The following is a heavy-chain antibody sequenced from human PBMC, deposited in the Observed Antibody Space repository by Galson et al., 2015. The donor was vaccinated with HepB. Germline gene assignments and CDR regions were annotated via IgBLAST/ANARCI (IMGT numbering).Heavy chain of an antibody. J-gene: IGHJ4*02. Sequence: SLRLSCAASGFTFSSYGMHWVRQAPGKGLEWVAVISYDGSNKYYADSVKGRFTTSRDNSKNTLYLQMNSLRAEDTAVYYCAKDLGHGVVIAYFDYWGQGTLVTVSS. CDR1: GFTFSSYG. CDR2: ISYDGSNK. V-gene: IGHV3-30*18. CDR3: AKDLGHGVVIAYFDY. D-gene: IGHD3-3*01.